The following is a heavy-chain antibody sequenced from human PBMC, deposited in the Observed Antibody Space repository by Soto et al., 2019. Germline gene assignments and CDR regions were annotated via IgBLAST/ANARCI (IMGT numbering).Heavy chain of an antibody. V-gene: IGHV1-69*13. CDR2: IIPIFGTA. D-gene: IGHD6-13*01. CDR1: GGTFSSYA. CDR3: ARDVENRAAAGTGTFDY. Sequence: SXKVSCTSSGGTFSSYAISWVRQAPVQGLEWMGGIIPIFGTANYAQKFQGRVTITADESTSTAYMELSSLRSEDTAVYYCARDVENRAAAGTGTFDYWGQGTLVTVSS. J-gene: IGHJ4*02.